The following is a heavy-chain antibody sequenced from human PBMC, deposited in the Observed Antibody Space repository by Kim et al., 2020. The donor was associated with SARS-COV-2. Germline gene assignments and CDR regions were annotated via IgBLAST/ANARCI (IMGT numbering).Heavy chain of an antibody. J-gene: IGHJ4*02. CDR3: AKRAGYSSSSAYFDD. D-gene: IGHD6-6*01. V-gene: IGHV3-30*02. Sequence: ADSVKGRFTISRDNSKNTLYLQMNSLRAEDTAVYYCAKRAGYSSSSAYFDDWGQGTLVTVSS.